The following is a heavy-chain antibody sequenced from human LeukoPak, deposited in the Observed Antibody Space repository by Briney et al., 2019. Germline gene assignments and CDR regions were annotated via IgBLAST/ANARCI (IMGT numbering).Heavy chain of an antibody. CDR1: GGSFSGYY. Sequence: KPSETLSLTCAVYGGSFSGYYWSWIRQPPGKGLEWIGEINHSGSTNYNPSLKSRVTISVDTSKNQFSLKLSSVTAADTAVYYCARGPNYGGNSKDFDYWGQGTLVTVSP. CDR3: ARGPNYGGNSKDFDY. D-gene: IGHD4-23*01. V-gene: IGHV4-34*01. J-gene: IGHJ4*02. CDR2: INHSGST.